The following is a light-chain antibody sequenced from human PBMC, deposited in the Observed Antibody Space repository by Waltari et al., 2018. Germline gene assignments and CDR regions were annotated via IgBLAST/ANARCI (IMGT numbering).Light chain of an antibody. CDR2: AVS. CDR1: SSDVGNYKR. CDR3: SSYAGSSKGV. Sequence: QSALTQPASVSGSPGQSITISCTGTSSDVGNYKRVSWYQQHPGKAPKLMIYAVSKRPSVVSDRFSGSKSGVMASLPISGLQPEDEAEYFCSSYAGSSKGVFGGGTKVTVL. V-gene: IGLV2-23*02. J-gene: IGLJ2*01.